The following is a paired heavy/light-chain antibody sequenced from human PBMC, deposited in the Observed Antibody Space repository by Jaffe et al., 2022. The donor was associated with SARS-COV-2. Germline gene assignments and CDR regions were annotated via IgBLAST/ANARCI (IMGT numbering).Light chain of an antibody. CDR2: LGS. Sequence: DIVMTQSPLSLPVTPGEPASISCRSSQSLLHSNGYNFLDWYLQKPGQSPQLLIYLGSNRASGVPDRFSGSGSGTDFTLKISRVEAEDVGVYYCMQALQTPLTFGGGTKVEIK. J-gene: IGKJ4*01. V-gene: IGKV2-28*01. CDR3: MQALQTPLT. CDR1: QSLLHSNGYNF.
Heavy chain of an antibody. CDR3: ARGPGATTSYFDS. CDR2: IIPVFGTA. V-gene: IGHV1-69*01. CDR1: GGTFNNYA. D-gene: IGHD1-26*01. Sequence: QVQLVQSGAEVKKPGSSVKVSCKASGGTFNNYAINWVRQAPGQGLEWMGGIIPVFGTANYAQKFQGRVTITADESTGTGYMELSSLKSEDTATYYCARGPGATTSYFDSWGQGTPVIVSS. J-gene: IGHJ4*02.